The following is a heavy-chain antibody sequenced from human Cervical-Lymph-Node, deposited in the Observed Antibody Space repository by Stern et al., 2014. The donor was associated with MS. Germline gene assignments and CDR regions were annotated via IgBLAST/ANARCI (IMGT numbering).Heavy chain of an antibody. J-gene: IGHJ3*02. V-gene: IGHV2-5*02. Sequence: QVTLRESGPTLVKPTQTLTLTCTFSGFSLSTSGVGVGWIRQPPGKALEWLALIYCEDDKRYSPSLKSRLTISKDTSKNQVVLTMTNMDPVDTATYYCAHRLEDGYSFPSAFDIWGQGTMVTVSS. CDR2: IYCEDDK. D-gene: IGHD5-24*01. CDR3: AHRLEDGYSFPSAFDI. CDR1: GFSLSTSGVG.